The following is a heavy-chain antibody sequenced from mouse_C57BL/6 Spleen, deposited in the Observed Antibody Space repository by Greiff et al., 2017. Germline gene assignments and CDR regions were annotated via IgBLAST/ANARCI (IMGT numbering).Heavy chain of an antibody. CDR1: GYTFTSYW. CDR2: IDPSDSYT. CDR3: ARWELRWYYAMDY. D-gene: IGHD2-3*01. J-gene: IGHJ4*01. V-gene: IGHV1-50*01. Sequence: QVQLQQPGAELVQPGASVKLSCKASGYTFTSYWMQWVKQRPGQGLEWLGEIDPSDSYTNYNQKFQGKATLTVDTSSSAAYMQLSSLTSEDSAVYYCARWELRWYYAMDYWGQGTSVTVSS.